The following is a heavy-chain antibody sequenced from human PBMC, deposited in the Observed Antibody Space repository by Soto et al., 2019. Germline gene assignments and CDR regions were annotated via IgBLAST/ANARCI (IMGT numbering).Heavy chain of an antibody. Sequence: SETLSLTCTVSCGSISSGNYSWSWIREPPGKCLEWLGYIYYSGSTYYNPSLKSRVTISVDTSKNQFSLKLSSVTAADTAVYYCARVRRDKQLGRERGSAAAVERLWFDYWGQGTRVTVSS. D-gene: IGHD6-6*01. CDR3: ARVRRDKQLGRERGSAAAVERLWFDY. CDR2: IYYSGST. V-gene: IGHV4-30-4*01. J-gene: IGHJ4*02. CDR1: CGSISSGNYS.